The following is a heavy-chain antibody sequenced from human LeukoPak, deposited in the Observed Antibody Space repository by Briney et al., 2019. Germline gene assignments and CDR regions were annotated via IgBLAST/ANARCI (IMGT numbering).Heavy chain of an antibody. J-gene: IGHJ5*02. Sequence: ASVKVSCKASGYTFTSYGISWVRQAPGQGLEWMGWISAYNGNTNYAQKLQGRVTMTTDTSTSTAYMELRSLRSDDTAVYYCARDAYLGSGWYNWFDPWGQGTLVTVSS. CDR1: GYTFTSYG. D-gene: IGHD6-19*01. V-gene: IGHV1-18*01. CDR2: ISAYNGNT. CDR3: ARDAYLGSGWYNWFDP.